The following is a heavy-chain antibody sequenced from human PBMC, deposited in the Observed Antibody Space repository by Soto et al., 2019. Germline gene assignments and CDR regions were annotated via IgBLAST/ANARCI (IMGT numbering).Heavy chain of an antibody. CDR3: ASVSSISDY. CDR2: ISYDGSNK. J-gene: IGHJ4*02. V-gene: IGHV3-30*03. Sequence: PGGSLRLSCAASGFTFSSYGMHWVRQAPGKGLEWVAVISYDGSNKYYADSVKGRFTISRDNSKNTLYLQMNSLRAEDTAVYYCASVSSISDYWGQGTLVTVSS. CDR1: GFTFSSYG.